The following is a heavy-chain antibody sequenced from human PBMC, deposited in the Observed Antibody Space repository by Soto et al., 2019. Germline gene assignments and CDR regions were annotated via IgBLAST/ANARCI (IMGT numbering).Heavy chain of an antibody. J-gene: IGHJ4*02. Sequence: SETLSLTCTVCGDYMCRSTSYWGWIRQPPGKGLEWIGTIYYSGSTYYNPSLKSRVTISVDTSKNQFSLKLSSVTAADTAVYYCARHERDRDWTGYWGQGTPVTVSS. D-gene: IGHD2-8*02. CDR1: GDYMCRSTSY. V-gene: IGHV4-39*01. CDR3: ARHERDRDWTGY. CDR2: IYYSGST.